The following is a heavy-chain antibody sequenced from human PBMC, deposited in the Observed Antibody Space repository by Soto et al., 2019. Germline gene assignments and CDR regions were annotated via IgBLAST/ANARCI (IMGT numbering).Heavy chain of an antibody. CDR1: GFTFGDSY. V-gene: IGHV3-11*06. J-gene: IGHJ5*02. CDR2: ISPGSRYP. CDR3: VRGGGGGLFDP. Sequence: GGSLRLSCAGPGFTFGDSYMSWIRQAPGKGLEWLSYISPGSRYPAYADSVKGRFTISRDNAKRSLYLQMMSLTAEDTAIYYCVRGGGGGLFDPWGQGTMVTVSP. D-gene: IGHD2-15*01.